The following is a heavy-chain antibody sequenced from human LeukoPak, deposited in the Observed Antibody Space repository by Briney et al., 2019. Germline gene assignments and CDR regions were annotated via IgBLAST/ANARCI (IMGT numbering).Heavy chain of an antibody. CDR2: IYHSGST. Sequence: PSETLSLTCTVSGYSISSGYYWGWIRPPPGKGLEWIGIIYHSGSTFYNPSLKSRVTISGDTSKNQFSLNLSSVTAADTAVYYCASWGATHHSFDYWGQGTLVTVSS. J-gene: IGHJ4*02. V-gene: IGHV4-38-2*02. D-gene: IGHD1-26*01. CDR3: ASWGATHHSFDY. CDR1: GYSISSGYY.